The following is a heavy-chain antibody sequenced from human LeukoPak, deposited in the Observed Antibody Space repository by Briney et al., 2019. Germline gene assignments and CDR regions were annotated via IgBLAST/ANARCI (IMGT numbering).Heavy chain of an antibody. CDR2: IRSKANNYAT. J-gene: IGHJ4*02. CDR1: GFAFSDSD. Sequence: GGSLRLSCAASGFAFSDSDMYWVRQAPGKGLEWVGRIRSKANNYATAYAVSVKGRFTISRDDSKNTAHLQMNRLKTEDTAVYYCSRSGDSSGYYSYWDYWGQGTLVTVSS. CDR3: SRSGDSSGYYSYWDY. V-gene: IGHV3-73*01. D-gene: IGHD3-22*01.